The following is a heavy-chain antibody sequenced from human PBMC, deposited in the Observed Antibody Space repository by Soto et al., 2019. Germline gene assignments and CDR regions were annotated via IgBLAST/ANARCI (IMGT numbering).Heavy chain of an antibody. CDR1: GYTFTSYG. CDR2: INPSGGST. CDR3: ARDQYYYDSSGYWDY. V-gene: IGHV1-46*01. Sequence: ASVKVSCKASGYTFTSYGISWVRQAPGQGLEWMGIINPSGGSTSYAQKFQGRVTMTRDTSTSTVYMELSSLRSVDTAVYYCARDQYYYDSSGYWDYWGQGTLVTVSS. D-gene: IGHD3-22*01. J-gene: IGHJ4*02.